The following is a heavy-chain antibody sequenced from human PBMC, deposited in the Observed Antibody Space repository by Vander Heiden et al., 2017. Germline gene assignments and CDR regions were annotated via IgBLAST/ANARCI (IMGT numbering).Heavy chain of an antibody. Sequence: SGYTFSNYGINWVRQAPGQGLEWLAWITAYNGDTNYAQKLQDRVTVSTDTSTSTAYMELRSLTSDDTAVYYCTRGSRGSRSSVFDYWGQGTLVTVSS. CDR3: TRGSRGSRSSVFDY. D-gene: IGHD3-10*01. CDR1: GYTFSNYG. J-gene: IGHJ4*02. CDR2: ITAYNGDT. V-gene: IGHV1-18*01.